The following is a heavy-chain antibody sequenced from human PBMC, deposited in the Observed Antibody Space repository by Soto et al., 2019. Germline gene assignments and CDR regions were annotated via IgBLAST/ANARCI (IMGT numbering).Heavy chain of an antibody. V-gene: IGHV4-4*02. J-gene: IGHJ1*01. CDR1: GASISTTNW. Sequence: HVQLQESGPGLVKPSGTLSLTCAVSGASISTTNWWTWVRRPPVKGLEWIGESYHSGSTNYNPSLKSRVTLSVDKSKNQFSLKLDSVTAADKAVYYCARGGSSDWLRLFHQWGQGTLGTVSS. CDR3: ARGGSSDWLRLFHQ. CDR2: SYHSGST. D-gene: IGHD6-25*01.